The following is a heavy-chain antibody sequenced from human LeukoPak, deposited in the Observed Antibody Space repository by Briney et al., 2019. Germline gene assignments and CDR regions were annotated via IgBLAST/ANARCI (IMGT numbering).Heavy chain of an antibody. D-gene: IGHD6-6*01. Sequence: SQTLSLTCAISGDSVSSNSAAWNCIRRSPSRGLEWLGRTYYRSKWYNDYAVSVKSRITIDPDTSKNQFSLQLNSVTPEDTAVYYCARTRLIAARDYYYYMDVWGKGTTVTVSS. CDR2: TYYRSKWYN. V-gene: IGHV6-1*01. CDR1: GDSVSSNSAA. J-gene: IGHJ6*03. CDR3: ARTRLIAARDYYYYMDV.